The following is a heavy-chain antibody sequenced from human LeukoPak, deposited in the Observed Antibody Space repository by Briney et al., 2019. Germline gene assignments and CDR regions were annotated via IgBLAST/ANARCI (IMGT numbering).Heavy chain of an antibody. Sequence: PSQTLSLTCTVSGVSISSGGYYWRWIRQHPGKGLEWIAYIYYSGSTYYNPSPKSLVTISVDTSTNQSSLKLSSVTAADTAVYYCARVGGRYYDRSGYYYVGYWGQGTLVTVSS. CDR3: ARVGGRYYDRSGYYYVGY. CDR2: IYYSGST. J-gene: IGHJ4*02. CDR1: GVSISSGGYY. V-gene: IGHV4-31*01. D-gene: IGHD3-22*01.